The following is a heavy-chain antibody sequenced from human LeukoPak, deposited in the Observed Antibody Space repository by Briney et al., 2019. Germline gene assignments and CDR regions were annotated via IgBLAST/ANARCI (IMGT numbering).Heavy chain of an antibody. Sequence: PGGSLRLSCAASGFTFSSYSMNWVRQAPGKGLEWVSYISSSSTIYYADSVKGRFTISRDNAKNSLYLQMNSLRAEDTAVYYCAREGEIYGFDYWGQGTLVTVSS. CDR3: AREGEIYGFDY. J-gene: IGHJ4*02. CDR1: GFTFSSYS. V-gene: IGHV3-48*01. D-gene: IGHD3-16*01. CDR2: ISSSSTI.